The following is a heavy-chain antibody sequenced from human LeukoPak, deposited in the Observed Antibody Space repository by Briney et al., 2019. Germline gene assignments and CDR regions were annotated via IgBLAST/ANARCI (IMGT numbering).Heavy chain of an antibody. V-gene: IGHV1-3*01. Sequence: WASVKVSCKASGYTFTSYAMHWVRQAPGQRLEWMGWINAGNGNTKYSQKFQGRVTITRDTSASTAYMELSSLRSEDTAVYYCAREVGWGLWYFDYWGQGTLVTVSS. CDR3: AREVGWGLWYFDY. CDR2: INAGNGNT. D-gene: IGHD4/OR15-4a*01. J-gene: IGHJ4*02. CDR1: GYTFTSYA.